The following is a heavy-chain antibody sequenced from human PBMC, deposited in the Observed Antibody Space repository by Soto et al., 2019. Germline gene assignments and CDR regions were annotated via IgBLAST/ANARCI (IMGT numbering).Heavy chain of an antibody. CDR1: GYTFTSYD. D-gene: IGHD3-16*01. J-gene: IGHJ6*01. Sequence: QVQLVQSGAEVKKPGASVKVSCKASGYTFTSYDINWVRQATGQGLEWMGWMNPNSGTTGYAQKFQARITMTRNTSISTADMELSSLKSEDTTVYYSAREGVRGMDVWGQGTTVIGSS. CDR2: MNPNSGTT. CDR3: AREGVRGMDV. V-gene: IGHV1-8*01.